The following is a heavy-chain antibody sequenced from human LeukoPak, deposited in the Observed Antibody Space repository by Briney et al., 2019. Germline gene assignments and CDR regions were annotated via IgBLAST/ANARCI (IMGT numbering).Heavy chain of an antibody. V-gene: IGHV3-48*01. Sequence: PGGSLRLSCAASGFTFSSYSMNWVRQAPGKGLEWVSYISSGSSTIYYADSVKGRFTISRDNAKNSLYLQMNSLRAEDTAVYYCARDPITKDSGRAYFDYWGQGTLVTVSS. CDR1: GFTFSSYS. CDR2: ISSGSSTI. CDR3: ARDPITKDSGRAYFDY. J-gene: IGHJ4*02. D-gene: IGHD3-10*01.